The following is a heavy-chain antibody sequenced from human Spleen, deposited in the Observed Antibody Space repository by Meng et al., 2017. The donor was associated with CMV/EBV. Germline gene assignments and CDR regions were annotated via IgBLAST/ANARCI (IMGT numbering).Heavy chain of an antibody. Sequence: SVKVSCKASGYTFTSYGISWVRQAPGQGLEWMGGIIPMFDTTNYAPKFQGRVTIITDESTTTAFMELSSLTSEDTAIYYCARSDTAMVFFDDWGQGTLVTVSS. D-gene: IGHD5-18*01. CDR2: IIPMFDTT. CDR1: GYTFTSYG. V-gene: IGHV1-69*05. J-gene: IGHJ4*02. CDR3: ARSDTAMVFFDD.